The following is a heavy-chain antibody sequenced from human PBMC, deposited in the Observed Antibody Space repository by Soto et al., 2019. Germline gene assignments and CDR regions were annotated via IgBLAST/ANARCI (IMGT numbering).Heavy chain of an antibody. CDR1: GYSFTSCW. CDR2: IDPSDSYT. V-gene: IGHV5-10-1*01. Sequence: GESLKISCKGSGYSFTSCWISWVRQMPGKGLEWMGRIDPSDSYTNYSPSFQGHVTISADKSISTAYLQWSSLKASDTAMYYCARQGITMVRGVNSDMDVWGQGTTVTVSS. D-gene: IGHD3-10*01. J-gene: IGHJ6*02. CDR3: ARQGITMVRGVNSDMDV.